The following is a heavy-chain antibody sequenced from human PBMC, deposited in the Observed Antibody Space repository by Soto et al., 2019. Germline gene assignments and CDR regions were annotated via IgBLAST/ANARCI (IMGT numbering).Heavy chain of an antibody. CDR2: ISWNSGSI. D-gene: IGHD5-18*01. CDR1: GFTFDEYA. V-gene: IGHV3-9*01. CDR3: AKGSGGYSYGRDAFDI. J-gene: IGHJ3*02. Sequence: DGQLVESGGGLVQPGRSLRLSCAASGFTFDEYAMHLVRQAPGKGLEWVSSISWNSGSIGYADSVKGRFTISRDNAKNSLYLQMNSLRAEDTALYYCAKGSGGYSYGRDAFDICGQGTMVSASS.